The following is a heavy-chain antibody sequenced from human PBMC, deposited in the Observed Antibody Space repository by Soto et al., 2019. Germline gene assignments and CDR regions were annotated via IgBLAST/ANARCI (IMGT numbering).Heavy chain of an antibody. Sequence: EVQLVESGGGLVQPGGSLRLSCAASGFTFSDHYMEWVRQAPGKGLEWVGRIRNKANRYTTEYGASVKGTFTISRDDTKNSLSLQMNSLKTEDTAVYYCASAGFGELKYLDYWGQGTLVTVSS. J-gene: IGHJ4*02. V-gene: IGHV3-72*01. CDR3: ASAGFGELKYLDY. CDR2: IRNKANRYTT. D-gene: IGHD3-10*01. CDR1: GFTFSDHY.